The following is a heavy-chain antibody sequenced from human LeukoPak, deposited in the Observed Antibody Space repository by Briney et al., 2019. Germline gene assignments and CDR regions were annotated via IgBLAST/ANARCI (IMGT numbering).Heavy chain of an antibody. CDR3: ARYEGGRGYSYGTFDY. V-gene: IGHV1-69*04. Sequence: SVKVSCKASGGTFSSYAISWVRQAPGQGLEWMGRIIPILGIANYAQKFQGRVTITADKSTSTAYMELSSLRSEDTAVYYCARYEGGRGYSYGTFDYWGQGTLVTVSS. CDR1: GGTFSSYA. CDR2: IIPILGIA. J-gene: IGHJ4*02. D-gene: IGHD5-18*01.